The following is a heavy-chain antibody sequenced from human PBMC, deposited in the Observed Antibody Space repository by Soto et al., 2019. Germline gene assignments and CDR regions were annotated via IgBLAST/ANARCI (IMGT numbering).Heavy chain of an antibody. CDR1: GGSISTNNW. V-gene: IGHV4-4*02. J-gene: IGHJ3*02. CDR2: IYHGRST. CDR3: ARESGSITVRGPFHI. D-gene: IGHD3-16*01. Sequence: QVQLQESGPGLVKPSGTLSLTCSVSGGSISTNNWWSWVRQSPGKGLEWIGEIYHGRSTNYNPSLMNRITISIDESRNHFSLRLKSVTAADTAIYYCARESGSITVRGPFHIWGQGTLVTVSS.